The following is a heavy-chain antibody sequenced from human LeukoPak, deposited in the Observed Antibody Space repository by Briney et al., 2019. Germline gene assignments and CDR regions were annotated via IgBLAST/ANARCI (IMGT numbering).Heavy chain of an antibody. J-gene: IGHJ6*02. CDR2: ISYDGSNK. CDR3: AKGYYYYGMDV. V-gene: IGHV3-30*18. CDR1: GFTFSSYG. Sequence: GGSLRLSCAASGFTFSSYGMHWVRQAPGKGLEWVAVISYDGSNKYYADSVKGRFTIPRDNSKNTLYLQMNSLGAEDTAVYYCAKGYYYYGMDVWGQGTTVTVSS.